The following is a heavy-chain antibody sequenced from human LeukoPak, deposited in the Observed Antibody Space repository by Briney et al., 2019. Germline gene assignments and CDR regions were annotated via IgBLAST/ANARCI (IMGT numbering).Heavy chain of an antibody. D-gene: IGHD5-18*01. V-gene: IGHV3-20*04. Sequence: PGGSLRLSCAASGFIFSSYGMSWVRQAPGKGLEWVSGINWNGGSTGYADSVKGRFTISRDNAKNSLYLQMNSLRAEDTALYYCARLGGYSYGGYFQHWGQGTLVTVSS. CDR1: GFIFSSYG. CDR2: INWNGGST. CDR3: ARLGGYSYGGYFQH. J-gene: IGHJ1*01.